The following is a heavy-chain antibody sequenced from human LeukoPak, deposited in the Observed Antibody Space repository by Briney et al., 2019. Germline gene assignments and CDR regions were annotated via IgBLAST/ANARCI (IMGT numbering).Heavy chain of an antibody. J-gene: IGHJ4*02. Sequence: SETLSLTCTVSGGSISSSSYYWGWVRQPPGKGLEWIGSIYYSGTTYYNPSLKRRVTISVDTSKNQFSLKLRSVTATDTAVYCARLRYASGSYSVFDYWGQGTLVTVSS. CDR1: GGSISSSSYY. CDR2: IYYSGTT. V-gene: IGHV4-39*01. CDR3: ARLRYASGSYSVFDY. D-gene: IGHD3-10*01.